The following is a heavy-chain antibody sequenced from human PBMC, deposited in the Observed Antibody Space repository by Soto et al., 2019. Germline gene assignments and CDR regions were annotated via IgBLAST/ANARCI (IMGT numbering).Heavy chain of an antibody. D-gene: IGHD5-12*01. CDR1: GGTFSTSA. Sequence: VQLEQSGPEVKKPGSSVKVSCKASGGTFSTSALSWVRXXXXXXXEWMGGIMPVFPTPDYAQKFQGRVTITADESTSTAYMELGGLTSDDTAVYYCARDKDRLQLGGNYYYILDVWGQGTAVTVSS. CDR2: IMPVFPTP. CDR3: ARDKDRLQLGGNYYYILDV. J-gene: IGHJ6*02. V-gene: IGHV1-69*12.